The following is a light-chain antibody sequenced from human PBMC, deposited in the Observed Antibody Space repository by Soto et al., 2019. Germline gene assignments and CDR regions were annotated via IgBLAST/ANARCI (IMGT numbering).Light chain of an antibody. J-gene: IGLJ2*01. CDR3: WSYAGGGNHVV. Sequence: QSVLTQPASVSGSPGQSITISCTGTSSDVGSYNLVSWYQQHPGKAPKLMIYEGSKRPSGVSDRFSGSKSGNTASLTISGIQAEDEADYYCWSYAGGGNHVVFGGGPKLPVL. CDR2: EGS. V-gene: IGLV2-23*01. CDR1: SSDVGSYNL.